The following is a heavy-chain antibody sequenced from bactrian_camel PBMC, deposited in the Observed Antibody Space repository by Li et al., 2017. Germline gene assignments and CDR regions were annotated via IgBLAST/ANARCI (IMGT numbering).Heavy chain of an antibody. CDR3: VRGPGVDYGFAD. CDR2: ISSLGALT. CDR1: GFIFSSYW. V-gene: IGHV3S25*01. Sequence: QVQLVESGGGLVQPGGSLRLSCAASGFIFSSYWMYWVRQAPGKGLEWVSSISSLGALTYYADSVKGQFTISRDNAKNTVYLQMNSLKPEDTAVYYCVRGPGVDYGFADWGQGTQVTVS. J-gene: IGHJ4*01. D-gene: IGHD5*01.